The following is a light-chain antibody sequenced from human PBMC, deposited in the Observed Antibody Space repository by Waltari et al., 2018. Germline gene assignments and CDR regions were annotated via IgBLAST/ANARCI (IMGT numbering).Light chain of an antibody. J-gene: IGKJ5*01. CDR1: QSLLDSNGYNY. CDR3: MEALQSVT. V-gene: IGKV2-28*01. Sequence: DIVMTQSPVSLTVPPGDTPSISCRSSQSLLDSNGYNYLDWYLQKPGQSPQILIYVGSNRASGVPDRFSGSGSGTDFTLKISRVEAEDAGVYYCMEALQSVTFGQGTRLEIK. CDR2: VGS.